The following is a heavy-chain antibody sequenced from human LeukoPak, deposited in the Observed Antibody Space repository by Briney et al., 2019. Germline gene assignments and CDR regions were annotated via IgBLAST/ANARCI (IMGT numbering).Heavy chain of an antibody. CDR2: ISSSSSYI. V-gene: IGHV3-21*01. D-gene: IGHD1-26*01. Sequence: GGSLRLSCAASGFTFSSYNMNWVRQAPGKGLEWVSFISSSSSYIYYADSVKGRFTISRDNAKNTLYLQMNSLRAEDTAVYYCARSGYFLNAFDIWGQGTMVTVSS. CDR3: ARSGYFLNAFDI. CDR1: GFTFSSYN. J-gene: IGHJ3*02.